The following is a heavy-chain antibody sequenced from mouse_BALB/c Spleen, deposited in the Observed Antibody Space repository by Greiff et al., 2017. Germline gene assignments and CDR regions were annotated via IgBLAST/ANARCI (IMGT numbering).Heavy chain of an antibody. Sequence: VQRVESGPGLVQPSQSLSITCTVSGFSLTSYGVHWVRQSPGKGLEWLGVIWSGGSTDYNAAFISRLSISKDNSKSQVFFKMNSLQANDTAIYYCAGLTTALLDYWGQGTSVTVSS. V-gene: IGHV2-2*02. D-gene: IGHD1-2*01. J-gene: IGHJ4*01. CDR3: AGLTTALLDY. CDR1: GFSLTSYG. CDR2: IWSGGST.